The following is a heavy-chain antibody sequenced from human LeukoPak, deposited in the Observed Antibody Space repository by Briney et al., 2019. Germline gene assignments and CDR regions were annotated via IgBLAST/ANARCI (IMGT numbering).Heavy chain of an antibody. Sequence: GGSLRLSCAASGFTFSSYSMNWVRQAPGKGLEWVSSIGSSSSYIYYADSVKGRFTISRDNAKNSLYLQMNSLRAEDTAVYYCARVPHCSSTSCSSDYWGQGTLVTVSS. V-gene: IGHV3-21*01. J-gene: IGHJ4*02. CDR2: IGSSSSYI. CDR3: ARVPHCSSTSCSSDY. D-gene: IGHD2-2*01. CDR1: GFTFSSYS.